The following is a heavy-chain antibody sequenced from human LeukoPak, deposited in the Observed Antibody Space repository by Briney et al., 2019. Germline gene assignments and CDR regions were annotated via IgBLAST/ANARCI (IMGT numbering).Heavy chain of an antibody. D-gene: IGHD1-1*01. J-gene: IGHJ4*02. V-gene: IGHV3-11*04. Sequence: GGSLRLSCAASGFTFSEYYMSWIRQVPGKGLEWASYISSSGSTIYHADSVKGRFTISRDNAKNSLYLQMNSLRAEDTAVYYCARDLEGWETGTFDYWGQGTLVTVSS. CDR2: ISSSGSTI. CDR1: GFTFSEYY. CDR3: ARDLEGWETGTFDY.